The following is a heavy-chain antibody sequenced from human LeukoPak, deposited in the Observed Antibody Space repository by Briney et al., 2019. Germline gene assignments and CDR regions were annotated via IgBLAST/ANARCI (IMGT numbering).Heavy chain of an antibody. D-gene: IGHD6-19*01. V-gene: IGHV3-30*04. CDR2: ISYDGSNK. CDR1: GFTFSSYA. J-gene: IGHJ4*02. CDR3: ARARSGWYLGQFDY. Sequence: GGSLRLSCVVSGFTFSSYAMPWVRQAPGKGLEWVAVISYDGSNKYYADSVKGRFTSSRDNSKNTLYLQMNSLRAEDTAVYYCARARSGWYLGQFDYWGQGTLVTVSS.